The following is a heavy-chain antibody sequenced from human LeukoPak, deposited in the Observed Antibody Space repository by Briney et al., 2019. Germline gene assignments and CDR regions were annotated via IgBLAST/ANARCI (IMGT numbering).Heavy chain of an antibody. V-gene: IGHV2-5*02. J-gene: IGHJ4*02. CDR1: GFSLSTSGVG. CDR2: IYWDDDK. Sequence: SGPTLVKPTQTLTLTCTFSGFSLSTSGVGVGWIRQPPGKALEWLALIYWDDDKRYSPSLKSRLTITKDTSKNQVVLTMTNMDPVGTTTILCSHKGLWSCGTCNFDYWGQGTLVTVSS. D-gene: IGHD2-15*01. CDR3: SHKGLWSCGTCNFDY.